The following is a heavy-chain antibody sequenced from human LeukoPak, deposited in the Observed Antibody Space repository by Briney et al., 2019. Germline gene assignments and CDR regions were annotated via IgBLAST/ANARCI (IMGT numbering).Heavy chain of an antibody. CDR2: MNPNSGNT. CDR3: ARGSHFDY. V-gene: IGHV1-8*01. CDR1: GCTLTSYD. Sequence: GASVKVSCKASGCTLTSYDINWVRQASGQGLEWMGWMNPNSGNTGYAQKFQGRVNMSRNTSISTAYMELSSLRSEETAVYYCARGSHFDYWGQGTLVTVSS. J-gene: IGHJ4*02.